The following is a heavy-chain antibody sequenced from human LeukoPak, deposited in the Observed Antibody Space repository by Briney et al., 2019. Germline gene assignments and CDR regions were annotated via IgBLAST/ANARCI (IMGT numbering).Heavy chain of an antibody. V-gene: IGHV1-18*01. CDR1: GYTFTSYG. CDR2: ISAYNGNT. J-gene: IGHJ4*02. D-gene: IGHD3-3*01. CDR3: ARDSHYDFWSGSSPYYFDY. Sequence: ASVTVSFKASGYTFTSYGISWVRQAPGQGREWMGWISAYNGNTNYAQKLQGRVTITTDTSTSTAYMELRSLRSDDTAVYYCARDSHYDFWSGSSPYYFDYWGQGTLVTVSS.